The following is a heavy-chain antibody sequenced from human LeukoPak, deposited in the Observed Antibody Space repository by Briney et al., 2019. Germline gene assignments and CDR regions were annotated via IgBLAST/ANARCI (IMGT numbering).Heavy chain of an antibody. Sequence: GGSLRLSCAASGFTFSSYWMSWVRQAPGKGLEWVANIKQDGSGKYYVDSVKGRFTISRDNAKNSLYVQMNSLRAEDTAVYYCARDDDYYDSSGYYYDYFDYWGQGTLVTVSS. CDR2: IKQDGSGK. V-gene: IGHV3-7*01. CDR3: ARDDDYYDSSGYYYDYFDY. CDR1: GFTFSSYW. D-gene: IGHD3-22*01. J-gene: IGHJ4*02.